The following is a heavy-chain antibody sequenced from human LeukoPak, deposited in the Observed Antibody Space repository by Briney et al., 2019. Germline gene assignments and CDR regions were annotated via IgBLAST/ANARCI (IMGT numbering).Heavy chain of an antibody. CDR3: ARGAYADYDY. J-gene: IGHJ4*02. D-gene: IGHD4-17*01. CDR1: GFTFTNYA. CDR2: ISSSGGST. Sequence: GGSLRLSCAASGFTFTNYAMSWIRQAPGKGLEWVSAISSSGGSTYYADSLRGRFTISRDNSKNTLYLQMNSLRAEDTALYYCARGAYADYDYWGPRTLVTVSS. V-gene: IGHV3-23*01.